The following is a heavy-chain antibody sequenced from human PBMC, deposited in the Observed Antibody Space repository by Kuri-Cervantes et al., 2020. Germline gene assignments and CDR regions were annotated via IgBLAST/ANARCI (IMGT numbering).Heavy chain of an antibody. V-gene: IGHV3-30-3*01. CDR1: GFTFSSYA. J-gene: IGHJ4*02. CDR2: ISYDGSNK. D-gene: IGHD6-19*01. Sequence: LSLTCAASGFTFSSYAMHWVRQAPGKGLEWVAVISYDGSNKYYADSVKGRFTVSRDNSKNTLYLQMNSLRAEDTAVYYCAKERSSGWYDFDSWGQGTLVTVSS. CDR3: AKERSSGWYDFDS.